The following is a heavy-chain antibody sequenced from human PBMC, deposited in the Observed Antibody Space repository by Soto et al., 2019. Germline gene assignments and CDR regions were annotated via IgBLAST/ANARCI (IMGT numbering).Heavy chain of an antibody. CDR1: GYTFTRYA. Sequence: ASVKVSCKTSGYTFTRYAISWVRHAPGQGLEWMGWISTYNGNTNYAQKFQGRVTMTTDTSTSTVYMELRSLRSDDTAVYYCATEVRSRGQRNWLYPWG. D-gene: IGHD2-15*01. CDR3: ATEVRSRGQRNWLYP. J-gene: IGHJ5*02. V-gene: IGHV1-18*01. CDR2: ISTYNGNT.